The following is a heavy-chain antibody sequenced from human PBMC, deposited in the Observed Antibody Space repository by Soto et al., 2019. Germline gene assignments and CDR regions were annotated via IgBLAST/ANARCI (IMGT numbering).Heavy chain of an antibody. CDR1: GGTFSSYR. V-gene: IGHV1-69*10. D-gene: IGHD3-9*01. CDR3: ARGLDYDILTGSRWFDP. Sequence: SVKVSCKASGGTFSSYRINWVRQAPGQGLEWVGGIDPIRGTADYAQKFQGRVTITADTSISTAYMELSSLRSQDTAVYYCARGLDYDILTGSRWFDPWGQGTLVTVSS. J-gene: IGHJ5*02. CDR2: IDPIRGTA.